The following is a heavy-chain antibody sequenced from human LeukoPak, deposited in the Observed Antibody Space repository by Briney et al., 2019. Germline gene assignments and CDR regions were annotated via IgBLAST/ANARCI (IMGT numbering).Heavy chain of an antibody. CDR1: GFTFSSYA. Sequence: GGSLRLSCAPSGFTFSSYAMSWVRQAPGKGLEWVSAISGSGGSTYYADSVKGRFTISRDNSKNTLYLQMNSLRAEDTAVYYCASPIVVVTQPRDYWGQGTLVTVSS. CDR3: ASPIVVVTQPRDY. CDR2: ISGSGGST. D-gene: IGHD3-22*01. V-gene: IGHV3-23*01. J-gene: IGHJ4*02.